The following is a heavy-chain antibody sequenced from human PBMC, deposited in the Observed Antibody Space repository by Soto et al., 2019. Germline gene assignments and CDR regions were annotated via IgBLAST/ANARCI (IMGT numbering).Heavy chain of an antibody. CDR3: AIHFGPTTLTTAVPYWFDP. CDR2: IYPGDSNT. Sequence: GESLKISCKGSGYSFTSYWIGWVRQMPGKGLEWMGIIYPGDSNTRYSPSFHAQATIAADKSISTNYLHWSSLKASDTAMYYCAIHFGPTTLTTAVPYWFDPWGQGTLVTVSS. CDR1: GYSFTSYW. J-gene: IGHJ5*02. D-gene: IGHD4-4*01. V-gene: IGHV5-51*01.